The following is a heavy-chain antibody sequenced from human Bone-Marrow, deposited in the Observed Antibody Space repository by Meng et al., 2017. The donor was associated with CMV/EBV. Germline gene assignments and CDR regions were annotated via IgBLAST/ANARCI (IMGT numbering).Heavy chain of an antibody. J-gene: IGHJ6*02. Sequence: GGSLRLSCAASGLTFSSYAMSWVRQAPGKGLEWVGFIRSKAYGGTTEYAASVKGRFTISGDDSKSIAYLQMNSLKTEDTAVYYCTREDSSPPYYYYGMDVWGQGTTVTVSS. CDR3: TREDSSPPYYYYGMDV. CDR2: IRSKAYGGTT. D-gene: IGHD6-13*01. CDR1: GLTFSSYA. V-gene: IGHV3-49*04.